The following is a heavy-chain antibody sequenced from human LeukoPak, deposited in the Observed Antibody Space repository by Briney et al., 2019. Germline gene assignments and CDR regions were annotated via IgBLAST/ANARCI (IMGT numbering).Heavy chain of an antibody. CDR3: ARDYYYGSGSYPDY. CDR1: GGSISSYY. CDR2: IYTSGST. V-gene: IGHV4-4*07. J-gene: IGHJ4*02. Sequence: SETLSLTCTVSGGSISSYYWSWIRQPAGKGLEWIGRIYTSGSTNYNPSLKSRVTMSVDTSKNQFSLKLSSVTAADTAVYYCARDYYYGSGSYPDYWGQGTLVTVSS. D-gene: IGHD3-10*01.